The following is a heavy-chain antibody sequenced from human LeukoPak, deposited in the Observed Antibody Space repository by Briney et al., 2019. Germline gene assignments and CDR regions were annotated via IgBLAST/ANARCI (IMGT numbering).Heavy chain of an antibody. CDR2: IYYSGST. D-gene: IGHD6-6*01. V-gene: IGHV4-31*03. CDR3: ARVSAPHNWFDP. CDR1: GGSISSGGYY. Sequence: SGTLSLTCTVSGGSISSGGYYWSWIRQHPGKGLEWIGYIYYSGSTYYNPSLKSRVTISVDTSKNQFSLKLSSATAADTAVYYCARVSAPHNWFDPWGQGTLVTVSS. J-gene: IGHJ5*02.